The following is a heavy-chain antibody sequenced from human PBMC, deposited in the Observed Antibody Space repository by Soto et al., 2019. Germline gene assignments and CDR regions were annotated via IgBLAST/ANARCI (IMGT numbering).Heavy chain of an antibody. J-gene: IGHJ3*02. D-gene: IGHD1-26*01. V-gene: IGHV3-48*03. CDR3: ASGVVGAGDAFDI. CDR2: ISSSGSTI. CDR1: GFTFSSYE. Sequence: GGSLRLSCAASGFTFSSYEMNWVRQAPGKGLEWVSYISSSGSTIYYADSVKGRFTISRDNAKNSLYLQMNSLRAEDTAVYYCASGVVGAGDAFDIWGQGTMVTVSS.